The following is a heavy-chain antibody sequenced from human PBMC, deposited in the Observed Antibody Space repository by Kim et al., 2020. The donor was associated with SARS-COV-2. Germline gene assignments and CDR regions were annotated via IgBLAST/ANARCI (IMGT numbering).Heavy chain of an antibody. J-gene: IGHJ6*02. D-gene: IGHD3-10*01. V-gene: IGHV1-58*01. Sequence: SVKVSCKASGFTFTSSAVQWVRQARGQRLEWIGWIVVGSGNTNYAQKFQERVTITRDMSTSTAYMELSSLRSEDTAVYYCATFYGSGSYYKYGMDVWGQGTTVTVPS. CDR1: GFTFTSSA. CDR2: IVVGSGNT. CDR3: ATFYGSGSYYKYGMDV.